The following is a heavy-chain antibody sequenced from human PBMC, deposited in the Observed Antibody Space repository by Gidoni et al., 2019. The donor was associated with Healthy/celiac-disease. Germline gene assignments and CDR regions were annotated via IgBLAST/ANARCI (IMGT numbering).Heavy chain of an antibody. CDR1: ASTFSSAA. CDR3: ARDRLLWFGELSGIGVYDY. V-gene: IGHV3-30-3*01. J-gene: IGHJ4*02. Sequence: QVQLVEAGRGGVLPGRSLRLRCAAAASTFSSAAMPGVRQAPGQGLEWVAVISYDGSNKYYADSVKGRVTISRDNSKNTLYLQMNSLRAEDTAVYYCARDRLLWFGELSGIGVYDYWGQGTLVTVSS. CDR2: ISYDGSNK. D-gene: IGHD3-10*01.